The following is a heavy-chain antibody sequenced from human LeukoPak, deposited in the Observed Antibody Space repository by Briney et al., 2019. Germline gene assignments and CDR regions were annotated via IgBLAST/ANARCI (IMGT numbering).Heavy chain of an antibody. V-gene: IGHV3-30-3*01. Sequence: GGSLRLSCAASGFTFSSYAMHWVRQAPGKGLEWVAVISYDGSNKYYADSVKGRFTISRDNSKNTLYLQMNSLRAEDTAVYYCAKVSGGGLYYDGMDVWGQGTTVTVSS. CDR2: ISYDGSNK. D-gene: IGHD1-14*01. CDR3: AKVSGGGLYYDGMDV. J-gene: IGHJ6*02. CDR1: GFTFSSYA.